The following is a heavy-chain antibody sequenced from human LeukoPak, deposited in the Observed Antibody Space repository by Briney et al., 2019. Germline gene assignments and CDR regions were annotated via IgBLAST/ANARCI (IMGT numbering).Heavy chain of an antibody. CDR2: ISWNSGSI. V-gene: IGHV3-9*01. Sequence: GGSLRLSCAASGFTFDDYAMHWVRQAPGKGLEWVSGISWNSGSIGYADSVKGRFTISRDNAKNSLYLQMNSLRAEDTAVYYCTRGEWSAWHSQHWGQGILVTVSS. CDR1: GFTFDDYA. CDR3: TRGEWSAWHSQH. J-gene: IGHJ1*01. D-gene: IGHD3-3*01.